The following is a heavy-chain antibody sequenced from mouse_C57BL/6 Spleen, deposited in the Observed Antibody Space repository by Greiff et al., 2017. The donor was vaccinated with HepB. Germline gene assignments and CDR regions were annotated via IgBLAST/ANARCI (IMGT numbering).Heavy chain of an antibody. CDR3: ARNDDYDRGYYFDY. D-gene: IGHD2-4*01. Sequence: VQLQESGPGLVQPSQSLSITCTVSGFSLTSYGVHWVRQSPGKGLEWLGVIWSGGSTDYNAAFISRLSISKDNSKSQVFFKMNSLQADDTAIYYCARNDDYDRGYYFDYWGQGTTLTVSS. J-gene: IGHJ2*01. CDR1: GFSLTSYG. V-gene: IGHV2-2*01. CDR2: IWSGGST.